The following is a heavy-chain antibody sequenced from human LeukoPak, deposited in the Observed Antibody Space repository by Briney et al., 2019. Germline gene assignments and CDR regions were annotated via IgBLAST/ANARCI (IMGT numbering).Heavy chain of an antibody. V-gene: IGHV1-24*01. CDR1: GYTLTELS. Sequence: ASVKVSFKVSGYTLTELSLHWVRQAPGKGLEGLGGFDPEDGETIYAQKFQGRVTMTEDTSTDTGYMELSRLRFEDTDVYYCATVLQAATGAKFDYWGQGTLVTVAS. CDR3: ATVLQAATGAKFDY. D-gene: IGHD6-13*01. J-gene: IGHJ4*02. CDR2: FDPEDGET.